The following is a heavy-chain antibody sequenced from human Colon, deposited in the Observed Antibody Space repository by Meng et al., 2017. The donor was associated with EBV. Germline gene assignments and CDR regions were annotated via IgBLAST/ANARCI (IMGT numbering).Heavy chain of an antibody. Sequence: QGQLVQSRSELKKAWASWKVYCKASGYNFSTSTINWVRQAHGRGLEWMGWISTNTGTPTYTQGFTGRFVFSLDPSVSTAYLQISSLKAEDTAVYYCARGGNFDPWGQGTLVTVSS. CDR3: ARGGNFDP. CDR1: GYNFSTST. J-gene: IGHJ5*02. D-gene: IGHD2/OR15-2a*01. CDR2: ISTNTGTP. V-gene: IGHV7-4-1*02.